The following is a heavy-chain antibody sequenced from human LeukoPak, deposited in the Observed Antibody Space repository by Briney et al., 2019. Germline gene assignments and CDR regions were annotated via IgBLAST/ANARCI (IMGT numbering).Heavy chain of an antibody. CDR2: ISSGSTYI. CDR3: AKDDTSGLITLGTSQH. CDR1: GFTFSTYG. D-gene: IGHD3-10*01. V-gene: IGHV3-21*01. Sequence: GGSLRLSCAASGFTFSTYGISWVRQAPGKGLEWVSSISSGSTYIYYADSVRGRFTISRDNANNSLYLQMNSLRAEDTAVYFCAKDDTSGLITLGTSQHWGQGTLVTVSS. J-gene: IGHJ1*01.